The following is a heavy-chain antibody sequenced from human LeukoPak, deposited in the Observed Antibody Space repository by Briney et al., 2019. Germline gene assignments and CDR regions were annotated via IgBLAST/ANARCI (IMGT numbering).Heavy chain of an antibody. V-gene: IGHV3-21*01. D-gene: IGHD6-6*01. CDR2: ISSSSSYI. CDR1: GFTFSSYE. Sequence: GGSLRLSCAASGFTFSSYEMNWVRQAPGKGLEWVSSISSSSSYIYYADSVKGRFTISRDNAKNSLYLQMNSLRAEDTAVYYCARELERHDAFDIWGQGTMVTVSS. CDR3: ARELERHDAFDI. J-gene: IGHJ3*02.